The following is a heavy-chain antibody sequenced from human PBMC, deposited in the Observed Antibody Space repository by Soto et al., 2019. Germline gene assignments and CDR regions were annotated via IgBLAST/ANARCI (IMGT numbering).Heavy chain of an antibody. CDR1: GGSISNYY. J-gene: IGHJ3*02. CDR2: IYYSGST. Sequence: SETLSLTCTVSGGSISNYYWSWIRQPPGKGLEWIGYIYYSGSTNYNPSLKSRVTISVDTSKNQFSLKLSSVTAADTAVYYCARNYGHAFDIWGQGTMVTVS. V-gene: IGHV4-59*01. D-gene: IGHD1-7*01. CDR3: ARNYGHAFDI.